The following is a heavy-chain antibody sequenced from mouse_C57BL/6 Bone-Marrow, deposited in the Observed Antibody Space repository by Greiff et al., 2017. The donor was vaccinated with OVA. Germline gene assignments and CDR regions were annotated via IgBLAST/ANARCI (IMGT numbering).Heavy chain of an antibody. V-gene: IGHV1-81*01. CDR1: GYTFTSYG. J-gene: IGHJ1*03. D-gene: IGHD2-4*01. CDR3: ARIYYDYPYWYFDV. Sequence: VQLQQSGAELARPGASVKLSCKASGYTFTSYGISWVKQRTGQGLEWIGEIYPRSGNTYYNEKFKGKATLTAEKSSSTAYMELRSLTSEDSAVYFCARIYYDYPYWYFDVWGTGTTVTVSS. CDR2: IYPRSGNT.